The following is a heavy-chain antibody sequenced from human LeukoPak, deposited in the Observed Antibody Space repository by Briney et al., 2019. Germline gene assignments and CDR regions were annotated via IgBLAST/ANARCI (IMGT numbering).Heavy chain of an antibody. CDR2: TYHSGST. Sequence: PSETLSLTCAVSNYSISSGYYWGWIRQPPGKGLEWIGSTYHSGSTYYNPSLKSRVTLSVDTSKNQFSLKLSSVTAADTAVYYCARVYSTGWRFFDYWGQGTLVTVSS. CDR1: NYSISSGYY. J-gene: IGHJ4*02. CDR3: ARVYSTGWRFFDY. D-gene: IGHD6-19*01. V-gene: IGHV4-38-2*01.